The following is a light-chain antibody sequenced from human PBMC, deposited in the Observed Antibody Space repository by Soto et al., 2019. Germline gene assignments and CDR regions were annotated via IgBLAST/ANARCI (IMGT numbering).Light chain of an antibody. CDR2: EGS. J-gene: IGLJ2*01. CDR1: SSDVGSYNL. CDR3: CSYAGSSTFEVV. Sequence: QSALTQPASVSGSPGQSITMSCTGTSSDVGSYNLVSWYQQHPGKAPKLMIYEGSKRPSGVSNRFSGSKSGNTASLTISGLQAEDEADYYCCSYAGSSTFEVVFGGVTKLTVL. V-gene: IGLV2-23*03.